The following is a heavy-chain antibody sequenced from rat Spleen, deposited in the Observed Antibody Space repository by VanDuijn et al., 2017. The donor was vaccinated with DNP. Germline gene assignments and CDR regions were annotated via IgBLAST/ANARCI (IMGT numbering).Heavy chain of an antibody. CDR2: ISYSGST. D-gene: IGHD1-7*01. CDR3: ARWTRYFDY. Sequence: EVQLQESGSGLVKPAQSLSLTCSVTGYSITSNYWAWIRKFPGNKMEWMGYISYSGSTSYNPSLKSRISITRDTSRNHFFLHLISVTTEDTATYYCARWTRYFDYWGQGVMVTVSS. CDR1: GYSITSNY. J-gene: IGHJ2*01. V-gene: IGHV3-1*01.